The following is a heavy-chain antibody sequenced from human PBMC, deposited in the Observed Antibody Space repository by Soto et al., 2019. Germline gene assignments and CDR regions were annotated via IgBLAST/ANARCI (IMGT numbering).Heavy chain of an antibody. V-gene: IGHV4-39*01. J-gene: IGHJ5*02. CDR2: IYYSGST. CDR3: ARRFFRGIVAKGPNWLDP. D-gene: IGHD5-12*01. CDR1: DGYSSSCSPY. Sequence: SVTLSLTCRVADGYSSSCSPYWVRKNKTPGKGLEWIGSIYYSGSTYYNPSLKSRVTISVDTSKSQFSLKLSSVTAADTAVYYCARRFFRGIVAKGPNWLDPWGQATLVTVSS.